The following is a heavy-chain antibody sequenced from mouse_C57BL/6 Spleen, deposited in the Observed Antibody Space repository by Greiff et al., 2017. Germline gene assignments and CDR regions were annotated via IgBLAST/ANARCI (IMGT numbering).Heavy chain of an antibody. CDR3: ARSLDYYGSSYAY. CDR1: GYTFTSYW. V-gene: IGHV1-55*01. J-gene: IGHJ2*01. CDR2: IYPGSGST. D-gene: IGHD1-1*01. Sequence: VQLQQPGAELVKPGASVKMSCKASGYTFTSYWITWVKQRPGQGLEWIGDIYPGSGSTNYNEKFKSKATLTVDTSSSTAYMQLSSLTSEDSAVYYCARSLDYYGSSYAYWGQGTTLTVSS.